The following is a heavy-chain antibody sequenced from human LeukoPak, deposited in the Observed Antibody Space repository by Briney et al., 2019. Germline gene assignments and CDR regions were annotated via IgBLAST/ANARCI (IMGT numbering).Heavy chain of an antibody. CDR3: ASRIVVGPDYHYMDV. CDR2: IYYSGST. CDR1: GGSISSSSYY. V-gene: IGHV4-39*01. Sequence: PAETLSLTCTVSGGSISSSSYYWGWLRQPPGKGLEWIGSIYYSGSTYYNPSLKGRVTIPVDTSKNQFSLKLSSVTAADTAVYYCASRIVVGPDYHYMDVWGKGTTVTVSS. D-gene: IGHD2-2*01. J-gene: IGHJ6*03.